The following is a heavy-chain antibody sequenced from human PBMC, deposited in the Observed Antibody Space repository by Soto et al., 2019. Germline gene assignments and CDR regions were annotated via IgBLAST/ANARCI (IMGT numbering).Heavy chain of an antibody. CDR3: ARGHWGRDYYYYGMEV. CDR2: ISSSSSYI. V-gene: IGHV3-21*01. CDR1: GFTFSSYS. Sequence: PGGSLRLSGAASGFTFSSYSMNCVRQAPGKGLEWVSSISSSSSYIYYADSVKGRFTISRDNAKNSLYLQMNSLRAEDTAVYYCARGHWGRDYYYYGMEVWGQGTTVTVSS. D-gene: IGHD3-16*01. J-gene: IGHJ6*02.